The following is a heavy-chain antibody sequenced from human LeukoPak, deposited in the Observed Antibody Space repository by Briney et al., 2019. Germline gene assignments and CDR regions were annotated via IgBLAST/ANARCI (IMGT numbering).Heavy chain of an antibody. Sequence: GGSLRLSCAASGFTFRSYWMSWVRQAPGKGLEWVASIKQDGSEKYYVDSVKGRFTISRDNAKNSLYLQMNSLRAEDTAVYYCAREASGSYYLFDYWAREPWSPSPQ. CDR3: AREASGSYYLFDY. CDR2: IKQDGSEK. D-gene: IGHD1-26*01. J-gene: IGHJ4*02. CDR1: GFTFRSYW. V-gene: IGHV3-7*03.